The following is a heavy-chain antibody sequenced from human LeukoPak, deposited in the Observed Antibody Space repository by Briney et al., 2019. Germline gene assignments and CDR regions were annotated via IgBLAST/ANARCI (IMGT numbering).Heavy chain of an antibody. CDR2: ISSSGGSI. V-gene: IGHV3-23*01. CDR3: AKSWYVPATIDY. CDR1: GFTFSPYA. D-gene: IGHD2-2*01. Sequence: QPGGSLRLSCAASGFTFSPYAMSWVRQAPGKGLEWVSTISSSGGSIYYADSVKGRFTISRDNSKNTLYLQMNSLRAEDTALYYCAKSWYVPATIDYWGQGTLVTVSS. J-gene: IGHJ4*02.